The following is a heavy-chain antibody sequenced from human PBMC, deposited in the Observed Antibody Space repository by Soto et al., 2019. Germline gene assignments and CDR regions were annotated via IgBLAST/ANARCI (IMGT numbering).Heavy chain of an antibody. J-gene: IGHJ3*01. D-gene: IGHD3-22*01. Sequence: GGSLRLSCAASGFTFSSYVISWVRQAPGKGLEWVSAISGSGGSTYYADSVKGRFTISRDNSKNTLYLQMNSLRAEDTAVYYCARDQLYYNDISGRPLNAFDVWGQGTMVTVSS. CDR3: ARDQLYYNDISGRPLNAFDV. V-gene: IGHV3-23*01. CDR1: GFTFSSYV. CDR2: ISGSGGST.